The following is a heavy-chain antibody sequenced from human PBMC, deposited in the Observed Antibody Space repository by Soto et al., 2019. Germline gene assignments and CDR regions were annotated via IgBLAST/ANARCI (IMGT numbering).Heavy chain of an antibody. D-gene: IGHD4-17*01. Sequence: QLQLQESGSGLVKPSQTLSLTCAVSGGSISSGGYSWSWIRQPPGKGLEWIGYIQHGGSTYYNPSLKSRVTISVDRSKNQFSLQLTSVTAADTAVYYCARAHYGDYGYGMDVWGQGTTVTVSS. V-gene: IGHV4-30-2*01. CDR2: IQHGGST. CDR3: ARAHYGDYGYGMDV. CDR1: GGSISSGGYS. J-gene: IGHJ6*02.